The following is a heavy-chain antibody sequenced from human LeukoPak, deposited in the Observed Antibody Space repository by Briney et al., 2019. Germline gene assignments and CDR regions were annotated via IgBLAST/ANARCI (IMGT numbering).Heavy chain of an antibody. J-gene: IGHJ5*02. D-gene: IGHD2-2*02. CDR2: IYYSGST. CDR1: GGSISSGDYY. Sequence: SETLSLTCTVSGGSISSGDYYWSWIRQPPGKGLEWIGYIYYSGSTYYNPSLKGRVTISVDTSKNQFSLKLSSVTAADTAVYYCARAAIRGFDPWGQGTLVTVSS. CDR3: ARAAIRGFDP. V-gene: IGHV4-30-4*01.